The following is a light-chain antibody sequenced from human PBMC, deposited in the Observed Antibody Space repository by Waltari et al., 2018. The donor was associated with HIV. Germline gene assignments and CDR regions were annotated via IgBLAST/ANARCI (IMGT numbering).Light chain of an antibody. CDR3: QQYHNWPPWT. CDR2: DAS. CDR1: QSISNN. Sequence: IVMTQSPATLSVSPGERATLSCRASQSISNNLAWYQHEPGQAPKLLIYDASTRATGIPARFSGSGSGTLFTLTISSLQSGDFAVYYCQQYHNWPPWTFGQGTKVEIK. J-gene: IGKJ1*01. V-gene: IGKV3-15*01.